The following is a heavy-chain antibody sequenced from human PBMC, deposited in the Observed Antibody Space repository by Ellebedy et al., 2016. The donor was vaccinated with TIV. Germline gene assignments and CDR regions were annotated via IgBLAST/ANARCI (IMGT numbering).Heavy chain of an antibody. CDR3: TKVSAAAYMDV. D-gene: IGHD3-16*01. V-gene: IGHV3-73*01. J-gene: IGHJ6*02. CDR1: GSTFSDSG. CDR2: MRSKANSYAT. Sequence: GESLKISXAVSGSTFSDSGIHWVRQASGKGLEWVGRMRSKANSYATAYAASVKGRFTISRDDSKNTAYLQMNSLKTEDTAVYYCTKVSAAAYMDVWGQGTTVTVSS.